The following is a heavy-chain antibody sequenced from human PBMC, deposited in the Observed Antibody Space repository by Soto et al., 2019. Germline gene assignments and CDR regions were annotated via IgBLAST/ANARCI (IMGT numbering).Heavy chain of an antibody. CDR3: ARDGSGSTHQFDY. CDR1: GFTFSTYG. CDR2: IWYDGSNK. Sequence: QVQLGESGGGVGQPGWSLRLSCAASGFTFSTYGMHWVRQAPGKGLEWVAVIWYDGSNKYYADSVKGRFTISRDNSKNTLYVQMNSLRAEDTAVYYCARDGSGSTHQFDYWGQGTLVTVSS. D-gene: IGHD1-26*01. V-gene: IGHV3-33*01. J-gene: IGHJ4*02.